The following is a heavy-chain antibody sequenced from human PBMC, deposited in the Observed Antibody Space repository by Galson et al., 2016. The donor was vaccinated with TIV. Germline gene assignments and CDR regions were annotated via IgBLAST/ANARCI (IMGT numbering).Heavy chain of an antibody. D-gene: IGHD5-12*01. CDR1: GYTFTGYF. V-gene: IGHV1-2*02. J-gene: IGHJ2*01. Sequence: SVKVSCKASGYTFTGYFMHWVRQAPGQGLEWMGWINHNSGGTNYAQKFQGRVTMTRDTSISTAYMELSSLISDDTAMYFCARAPTLIVATIYWYFDLWGRGTLVTVSS. CDR3: ARAPTLIVATIYWYFDL. CDR2: INHNSGGT.